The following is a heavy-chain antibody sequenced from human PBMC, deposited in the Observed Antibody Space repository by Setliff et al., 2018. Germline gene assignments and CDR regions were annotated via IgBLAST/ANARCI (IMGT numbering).Heavy chain of an antibody. D-gene: IGHD5-12*01. V-gene: IGHV4-39*07. CDR2: IYYSGST. J-gene: IGHJ4*02. Sequence: SETLSLTCTVSGGSISSSSYYWGWIRQPPGKGLEWIGSIYYSGSTYYNPSLKSRVTISVDTSENQFSLKLSSVTAADTAVYYCARGRVEMATITPFDYWGQGTLVTVSS. CDR1: GGSISSSSYY. CDR3: ARGRVEMATITPFDY.